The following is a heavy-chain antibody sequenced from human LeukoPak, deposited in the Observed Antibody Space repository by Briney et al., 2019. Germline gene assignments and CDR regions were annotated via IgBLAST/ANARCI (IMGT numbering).Heavy chain of an antibody. D-gene: IGHD6-13*01. CDR3: VKVSGMYSSSWPTDI. V-gene: IGHV3-48*01. J-gene: IGHJ4*02. Sequence: GGSLRLSCGASGITFSSYSMNWVRRAPGKGLEGVSYISSSGSTKYYADSVKGRFTISRDNARNSLYLQMSSLRAEDTAVYYCVKVSGMYSSSWPTDIWGQGTLVTVSS. CDR2: ISSSGSTK. CDR1: GITFSSYS.